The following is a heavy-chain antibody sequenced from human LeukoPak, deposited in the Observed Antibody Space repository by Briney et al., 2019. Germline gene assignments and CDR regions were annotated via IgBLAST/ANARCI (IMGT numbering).Heavy chain of an antibody. CDR3: ARVGGPYSGRSHPPDY. V-gene: IGHV1-18*04. CDR1: GYSFTSYW. D-gene: IGHD1-26*01. J-gene: IGHJ4*02. CDR2: ISAYNGNT. Sequence: GESLKISCKGSGYSFTSYWIGWVRQMPGKGLEWMGWISAYNGNTNYAQKLQGRVTMTTDTSTSTAYMELRSLRSDDTAVYYCARVGGPYSGRSHPPDYWGQGTLVTVSS.